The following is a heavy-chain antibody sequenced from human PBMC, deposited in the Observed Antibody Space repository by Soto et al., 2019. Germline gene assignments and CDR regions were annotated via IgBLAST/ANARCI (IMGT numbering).Heavy chain of an antibody. CDR1: GDSIISIYH. CDR2: IFHTGTT. V-gene: IGHV4-38-2*02. J-gene: IGHJ4*02. Sequence: SETLSLTCTVSGDSIISIYHWAWIRQPPGRSLEWIASIFHTGTTYYTPSLKSRVTISVDTSKNQFSLKLSSVTAADTAVYYCARLIGYCSSTRCYNFDYWGQGTRVTVSS. CDR3: ARLIGYCSSTRCYNFDY. D-gene: IGHD2-2*02.